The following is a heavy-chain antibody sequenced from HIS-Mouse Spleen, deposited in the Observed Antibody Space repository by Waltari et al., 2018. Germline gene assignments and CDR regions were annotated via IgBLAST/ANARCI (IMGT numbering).Heavy chain of an antibody. CDR1: GGSISSSSYY. Sequence: QLQLQESGPGLVKPSETLSLTCTVSGGSISSSSYYWGWIRQPPGKGLEWIGSIYYSRRTHYTPYLKSRVTRSVDTSKNQFSLKLSAVTAADTAVYYCAREIPYSSSWYDWYFDLWGRGTLVTVSS. J-gene: IGHJ2*01. D-gene: IGHD6-13*01. CDR2: IYYSRRT. CDR3: AREIPYSSSWYDWYFDL. V-gene: IGHV4-39*07.